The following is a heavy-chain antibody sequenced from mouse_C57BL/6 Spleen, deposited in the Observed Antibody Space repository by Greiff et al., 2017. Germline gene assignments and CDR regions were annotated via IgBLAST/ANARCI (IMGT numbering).Heavy chain of an antibody. CDR3: ARDYRNPYAIDD. CDR1: GYAFSSYW. V-gene: IGHV1-80*01. D-gene: IGHD2-5*01. Sequence: QVQLKESGAELVKPGASVQISCKASGYAFSSYWMNWVKQRPGKGLEWIGQIYPGDGDTNDNGKFKGKATLAADTSSSTAYMQLSSLTSDDSAVYLCARDYRNPYAIDDWGQETSVTVSA. J-gene: IGHJ4*01. CDR2: IYPGDGDT.